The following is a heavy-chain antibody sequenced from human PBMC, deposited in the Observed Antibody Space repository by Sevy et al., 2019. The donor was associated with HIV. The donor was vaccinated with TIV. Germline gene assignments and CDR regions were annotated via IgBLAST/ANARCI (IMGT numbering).Heavy chain of an antibody. D-gene: IGHD5-12*01. CDR1: GFTFSSYA. CDR2: ISGSGGST. J-gene: IGHJ6*02. V-gene: IGHV3-23*01. Sequence: GGSLRLSCAASGFTFSSYAMSWVRQAPGKGLEWVSVISGSGGSTYYADSVKGRFTFSSDNSKNTLYLQMNSLRAEDTAVYYCAKPPRGPYYYYGMDVWGQGTTVTVSS. CDR3: AKPPRGPYYYYGMDV.